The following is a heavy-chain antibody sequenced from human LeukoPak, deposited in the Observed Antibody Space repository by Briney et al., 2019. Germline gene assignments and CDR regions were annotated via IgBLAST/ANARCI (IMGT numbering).Heavy chain of an antibody. CDR2: INTNTGNP. Sequence: GASVKVSCKASGYTFTSYAMNWVRQAPGQGLEWMGWINTNTGNPTYAQGFTGRFVSSLDTSVSTAYLQISSLKAEDTAVYYCARVVPGVAGSDWFDPWGQGTLVTVSS. J-gene: IGHJ5*02. V-gene: IGHV7-4-1*02. D-gene: IGHD6-19*01. CDR1: GYTFTSYA. CDR3: ARVVPGVAGSDWFDP.